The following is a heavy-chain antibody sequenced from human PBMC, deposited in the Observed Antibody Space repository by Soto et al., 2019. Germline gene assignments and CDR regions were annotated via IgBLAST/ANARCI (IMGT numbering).Heavy chain of an antibody. V-gene: IGHV1-18*01. J-gene: IGHJ4*02. D-gene: IGHD6-19*01. Sequence: QVQLVQSGAEVKKPGASVKVSCKASGYTFTSYGISWVRQAPGQGLEWVGWISAYNGNTNYAQKLQGRVTMTTDTSTSTAYMELRSLRSDDTAVYYCARIVVDQYSSGWPLSYWGQGTLVTVSS. CDR1: GYTFTSYG. CDR3: ARIVVDQYSSGWPLSY. CDR2: ISAYNGNT.